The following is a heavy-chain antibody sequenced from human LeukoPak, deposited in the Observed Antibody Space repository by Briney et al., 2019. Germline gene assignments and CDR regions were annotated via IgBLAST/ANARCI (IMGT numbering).Heavy chain of an antibody. V-gene: IGHV4-59*08. D-gene: IGHD3-22*01. J-gene: IGHJ4*02. Sequence: SETLSLTCTVSGGSISSYYWSWIRQPPGKGLEWIGYIYYSGSTNYNPSLKSRVTISVDTSKNQFSLKLSSVTAADTAVYYCARAYYYYDSSGYYPLWGQGTLVTVSS. CDR3: ARAYYYYDSSGYYPL. CDR2: IYYSGST. CDR1: GGSISSYY.